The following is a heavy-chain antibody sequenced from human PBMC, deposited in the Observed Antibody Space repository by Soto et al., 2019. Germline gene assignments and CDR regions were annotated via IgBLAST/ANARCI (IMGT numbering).Heavy chain of an antibody. D-gene: IGHD3-10*02. CDR1: GFTFSSYA. CDR2: IDGSGGDT. CDR3: AKEMVACAYVEPSLFYL. Sequence: GGSLRLSCAASGFTFSSYAMAWVRQAPWTGLEWVSVIDGSGGDTSLADSVKGRFSISRDNSKKMLYLHMDSLRVEDTATYYCAKEMVACAYVEPSLFYLCGQGTLVIVSS. J-gene: IGHJ5*02. V-gene: IGHV3-23*01.